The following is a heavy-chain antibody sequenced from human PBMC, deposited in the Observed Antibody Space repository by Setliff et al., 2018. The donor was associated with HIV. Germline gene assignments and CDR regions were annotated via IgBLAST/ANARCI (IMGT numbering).Heavy chain of an antibody. CDR2: IHKVGSEK. CDR1: GFASGIVFSNYW. Sequence: HPGGSLRLSCAASGFASGIVFSNYWMSWVRQAPGKGPEWVANIHKVGSEKYYVDSVKGRFTISRDNAKNSLYLQMNSLRAEDTAVYYCARDFRGSSGWYVKTYYYYYMDVWGKGATVTVSS. CDR3: ARDFRGSSGWYVKTYYYYYMDV. V-gene: IGHV3-7*01. J-gene: IGHJ6*03. D-gene: IGHD6-19*01.